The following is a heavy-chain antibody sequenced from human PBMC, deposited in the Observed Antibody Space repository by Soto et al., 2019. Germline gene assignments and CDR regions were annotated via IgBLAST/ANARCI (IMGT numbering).Heavy chain of an antibody. CDR3: ARGYRQSGYSSSWVFDY. J-gene: IGHJ4*02. CDR2: MYYSGSN. D-gene: IGHD6-13*01. Sequence: QVQLRESGPGLVKPSQTLSLTCTVSGGSINSGGYYWNWIRQHPGKCLEWIGYMYYSGSNYYNPFLRSRFIITADTSENHFSLKLSSVTAADTAVYFCARGYRQSGYSSSWVFDYWGQGTLVNVSS. CDR1: GGSINSGGYY. V-gene: IGHV4-31*03.